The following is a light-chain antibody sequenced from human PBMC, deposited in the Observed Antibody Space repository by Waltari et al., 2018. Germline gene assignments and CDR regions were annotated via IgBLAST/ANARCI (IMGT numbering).Light chain of an antibody. V-gene: IGKV1-33*01. J-gene: IGKJ3*01. Sequence: DIQMTQSPSSLSASVGDRVTITCQASQDISNYLNWYQQKPVKAPKLLIYDASNLATGVPSRVSGSGSGTDFTFTISSLQPEDIATYYCQQYDNLPLTFGPGTKVDIK. CDR1: QDISNY. CDR3: QQYDNLPLT. CDR2: DAS.